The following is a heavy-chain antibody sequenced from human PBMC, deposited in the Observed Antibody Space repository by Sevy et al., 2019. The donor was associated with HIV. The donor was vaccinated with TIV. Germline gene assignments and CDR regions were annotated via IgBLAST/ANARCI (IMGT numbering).Heavy chain of an antibody. V-gene: IGHV3-30-3*01. J-gene: IGHJ6*02. D-gene: IGHD3-3*01. Sequence: GGSLRLSCAASGFTITGKAVHWVRQAPGKGLEWVAVISYDGNNKNYADSVKGRFNISRDKSKNVVYLELNSLRAEDTVVCYCAGEYSDGDKYDFLSGYYHSYYYGMDVWGQGTTVTVSS. CDR2: ISYDGNNK. CDR3: AGEYSDGDKYDFLSGYYHSYYYGMDV. CDR1: GFTITGKA.